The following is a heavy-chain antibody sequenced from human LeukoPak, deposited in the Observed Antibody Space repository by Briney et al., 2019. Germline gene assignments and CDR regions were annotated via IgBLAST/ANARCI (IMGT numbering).Heavy chain of an antibody. CDR2: IKQDGSEK. CDR3: ARERQYSSSTYFDY. CDR1: GLTFSSYW. J-gene: IGHJ4*02. Sequence: PGGSLRLSCAASGLTFSSYWMSWVRQAPGKGLEWVANIKQDGSEKYYVDSVKGRFTISRDNAKNSLYLQMNSLRAEDTAVYYCARERQYSSSTYFDYWGQGTLVTVSS. D-gene: IGHD6-6*01. V-gene: IGHV3-7*01.